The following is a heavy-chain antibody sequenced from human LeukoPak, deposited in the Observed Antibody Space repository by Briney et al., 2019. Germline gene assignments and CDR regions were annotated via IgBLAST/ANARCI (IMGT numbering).Heavy chain of an antibody. D-gene: IGHD3-3*01. CDR3: AREGSYYDFWSGPDY. J-gene: IGHJ4*02. V-gene: IGHV1-69*05. Sequence: SVKVSCKASGGTFSSYAISWVRQAHGQGLEWMGRIIPIFGTANYAQKFQGRVTITTDESTSTAYMELSSLRSEDTAVYYCAREGSYYDFWSGPDYWGQGTLVTVSS. CDR1: GGTFSSYA. CDR2: IIPIFGTA.